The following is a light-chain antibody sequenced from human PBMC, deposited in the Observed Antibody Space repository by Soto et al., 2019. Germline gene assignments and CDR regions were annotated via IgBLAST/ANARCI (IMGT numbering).Light chain of an antibody. CDR3: QQYGHSPKT. CDR2: GAS. V-gene: IGKV3-20*01. CDR1: QSLSSSW. J-gene: IGKJ1*01. Sequence: EIVLTQSPGTLSLSPGERATLSCRASQSLSSSWLAWYQQKPGQAPRLLIYGASSRATGIPDRFSGSGSETDFTLTITRLEPEDFAVYYCQQYGHSPKTFGQGTKVDIK.